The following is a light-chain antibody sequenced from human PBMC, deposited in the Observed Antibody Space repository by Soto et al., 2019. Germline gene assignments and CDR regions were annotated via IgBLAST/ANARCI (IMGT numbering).Light chain of an antibody. V-gene: IGKV1-33*01. CDR2: DAS. CDR3: QQYANLPYT. J-gene: IGKJ2*01. Sequence: DIQMTQSPSSLSASVGDRVTITCQASQDITNYLNWYQQKPGKAPKLLIFDASNLETGVPSRFSGSGSGTDFTFTISSLQPEDIATFYCQQYANLPYTFGQGTKLEIK. CDR1: QDITNY.